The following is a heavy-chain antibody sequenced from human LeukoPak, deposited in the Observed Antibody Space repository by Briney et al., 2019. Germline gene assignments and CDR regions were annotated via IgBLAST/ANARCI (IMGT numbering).Heavy chain of an antibody. CDR1: GGSIGSYY. J-gene: IGHJ3*02. CDR2: IYYSGST. CDR3: ARHLSSRFMAFDI. V-gene: IGHV4-59*08. Sequence: SETLSLTCTVSGGSIGSYYWSWIRQPPGKGLEWIGYIYYSGSTNYNPSLKSRVTISVDTSKNQFSLKLSSVTAADTAVYYCARHLSSRFMAFDIWGQGTMVTVSS. D-gene: IGHD2/OR15-2a*01.